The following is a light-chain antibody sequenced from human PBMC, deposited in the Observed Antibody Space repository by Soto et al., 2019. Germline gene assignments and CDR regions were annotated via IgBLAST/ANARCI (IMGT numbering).Light chain of an antibody. Sequence: ILMTQSPATLSVSPGERATLSCRASQSVSNNLAWYQQKPGQAPSLLIYDASNRATGIPARFSGSGSGTEFTLNIAGLQSEDFAVYYCQQYKNWPPWTLGDGTKVEIK. J-gene: IGKJ1*01. CDR1: QSVSNN. CDR3: QQYKNWPPWT. CDR2: DAS. V-gene: IGKV3-15*01.